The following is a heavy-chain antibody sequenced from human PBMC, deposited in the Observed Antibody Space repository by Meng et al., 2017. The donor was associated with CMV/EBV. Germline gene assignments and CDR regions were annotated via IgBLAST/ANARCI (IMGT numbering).Heavy chain of an antibody. CDR2: ISPDASHQ. CDR1: GFTFNIYA. V-gene: IGHV3-30*14. Sequence: GGSLRLSCAASGFTFNIYAMHWVRQAPGKGLDWVTLISPDASHQYYADSVKGRFTISRDNSKNTLYLQMNSLRAEDTAVYYCARGATVTVEDYWGQGTLVTVSS. D-gene: IGHD4-17*01. CDR3: ARGATVTVEDY. J-gene: IGHJ4*02.